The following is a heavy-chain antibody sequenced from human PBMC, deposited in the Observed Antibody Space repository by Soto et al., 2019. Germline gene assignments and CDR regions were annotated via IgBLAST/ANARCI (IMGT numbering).Heavy chain of an antibody. CDR1: GFIFRSYD. J-gene: IGHJ4*02. V-gene: IGHV3-13*01. D-gene: IGHD3-10*01. CDR2: IGSAGET. Sequence: EVQLVESGGGLVQPGGSLRLACEASGFIFRSYDMHWVRLGKERGLEWVSGIGSAGETYYSASVKGRFTISRENAKNSLFLQMDSLRAGDSALYYCARADNYGSGSYNVFDLWGQGILVTVSS. CDR3: ARADNYGSGSYNVFDL.